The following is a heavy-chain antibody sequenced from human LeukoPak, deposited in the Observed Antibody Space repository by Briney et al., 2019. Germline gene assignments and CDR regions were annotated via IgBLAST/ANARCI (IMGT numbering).Heavy chain of an antibody. CDR1: GYSFTSYW. CDR3: ARTQLVPNYYYYYGMDV. D-gene: IGHD6-6*01. CDR2: IYPGDSDT. V-gene: IGHV5-51*01. J-gene: IGHJ6*02. Sequence: GESLKISCKGSGYSFTSYWIGWVRQMPGKGLEWMGIIYPGDSDTRYSPSFQGQVTISADKSISTAYLQWSSLKASDTAMYYCARTQLVPNYYYYYGMDVWGQGTTVTVSS.